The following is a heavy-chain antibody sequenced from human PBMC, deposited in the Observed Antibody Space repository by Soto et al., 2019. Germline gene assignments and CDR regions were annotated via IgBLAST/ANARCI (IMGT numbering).Heavy chain of an antibody. CDR3: ARPNGGYSYGYYYGMDV. D-gene: IGHD5-18*01. CDR2: INVGNGNT. J-gene: IGHJ6*02. Sequence: GASVKVSCKASGYTFTSYAMHWVRQAPGQRLEWMGWINVGNGNTKYSQKFQGRVTITRDTSASTAYMELSSLRSEDTAVYYCARPNGGYSYGYYYGMDVWGQGTTVTVSS. V-gene: IGHV1-3*01. CDR1: GYTFTSYA.